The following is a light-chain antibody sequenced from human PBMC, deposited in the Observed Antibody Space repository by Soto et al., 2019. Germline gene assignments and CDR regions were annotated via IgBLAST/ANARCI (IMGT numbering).Light chain of an antibody. V-gene: IGKV1-5*03. J-gene: IGKJ1*01. CDR1: QSISIY. Sequence: DIQMTQSPSTLSASVGDRVTITCRVSQSISIYLAWYQQKPGKAPKLLIYEASSLESGVPSRFSGSGSGTEFTLTISSLQPDDFATYYCQQYNSYPWTFGQGTKVEIK. CDR2: EAS. CDR3: QQYNSYPWT.